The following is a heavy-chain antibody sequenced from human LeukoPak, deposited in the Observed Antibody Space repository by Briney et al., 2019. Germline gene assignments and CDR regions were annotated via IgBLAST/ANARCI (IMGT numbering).Heavy chain of an antibody. CDR2: IIPIFGTA. D-gene: IGHD1-26*01. V-gene: IGHV1-69*01. CDR1: GGTFSSYT. J-gene: IGHJ5*02. CDR3: AIGTIVGATMGWFDP. Sequence: SVKVSCKASGGTFSSYTITRVRQAPGQGLEWMGGIIPIFGTANYAQKFQGRVTITADESTSTAYMELSSLRSEDTAVYYCAIGTIVGATMGWFDPWGQGTLVTVSS.